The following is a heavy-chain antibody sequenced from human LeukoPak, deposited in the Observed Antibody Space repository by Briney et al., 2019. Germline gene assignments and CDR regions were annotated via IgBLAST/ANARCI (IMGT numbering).Heavy chain of an antibody. V-gene: IGHV4-39*07. CDR3: ARITYYDILTGSQPSYYFDY. Sequence: SETLSLTCTVSGGSISSSSYYWGWIRQPPGKGLEWIGSIYYSGSTYYNPSLKSRVTISVDTSKNQFSLKLSSVTAADTAVYYCARITYYDILTGSQPSYYFDYWGQGTLVTVSS. J-gene: IGHJ4*02. CDR1: GGSISSSSYY. D-gene: IGHD3-9*01. CDR2: IYYSGST.